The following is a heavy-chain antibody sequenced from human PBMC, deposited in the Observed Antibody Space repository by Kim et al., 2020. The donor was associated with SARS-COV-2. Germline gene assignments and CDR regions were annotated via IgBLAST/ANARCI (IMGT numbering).Heavy chain of an antibody. Sequence: GRFTISRDNAKNSLYLQMNSLRAEDTAVYYCARDLNGYGDYEGHYYGMDVWGQGTTVTVSS. V-gene: IGHV3-11*01. D-gene: IGHD4-17*01. J-gene: IGHJ6*02. CDR3: ARDLNGYGDYEGHYYGMDV.